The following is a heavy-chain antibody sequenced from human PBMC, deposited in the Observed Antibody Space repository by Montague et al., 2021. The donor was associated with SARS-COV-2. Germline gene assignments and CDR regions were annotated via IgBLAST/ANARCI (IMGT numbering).Heavy chain of an antibody. J-gene: IGHJ6*02. Sequence: SLRLSCAASGFTVSSNYMSWVRQAPGKGLEWVSVIYSGGSTYYSDSVKSRFTISRDNSKNTLYLQMNSLRAGDTAVYYCARGGDSSSWYYYYGMDVWGQGTTVTVSS. CDR1: GFTVSSNY. D-gene: IGHD6-13*01. V-gene: IGHV3-53*01. CDR2: IYSGGST. CDR3: ARGGDSSSWYYYYGMDV.